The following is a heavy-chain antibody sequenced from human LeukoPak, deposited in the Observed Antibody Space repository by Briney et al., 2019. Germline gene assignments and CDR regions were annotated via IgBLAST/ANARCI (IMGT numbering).Heavy chain of an antibody. CDR3: ARRSERRIAAAGRENWFDP. J-gene: IGHJ5*02. D-gene: IGHD6-13*01. CDR2: INHSGST. Sequence: SETLSLTCAVYGGSFSGHYWSWIRQPPGKGLEWIGEINHSGSTNYNPSLKSRVTISVDTSKNQFSLKLSSVTAADTAVYYCARRSERRIAAAGRENWFDPWGQGTLVTVPS. CDR1: GGSFSGHY. V-gene: IGHV4-34*01.